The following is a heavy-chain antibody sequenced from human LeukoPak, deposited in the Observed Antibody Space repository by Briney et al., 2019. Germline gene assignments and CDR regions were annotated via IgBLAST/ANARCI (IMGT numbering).Heavy chain of an antibody. J-gene: IGHJ3*02. V-gene: IGHV3-43*02. Sequence: GGSPRLSCAASGFTFDDYATHWVRQAPGKGLEWVSLISGDGGSTYYADSVKGRFTISRDNSKNSLYLQMNSLRTEDTALYYCAKAKIQLSMLDAFDIWGQGTMVTVSS. CDR2: ISGDGGST. D-gene: IGHD5-18*01. CDR1: GFTFDDYA. CDR3: AKAKIQLSMLDAFDI.